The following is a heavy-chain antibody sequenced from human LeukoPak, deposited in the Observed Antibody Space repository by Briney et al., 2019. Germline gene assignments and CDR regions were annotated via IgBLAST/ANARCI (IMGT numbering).Heavy chain of an antibody. CDR2: ISGSGGST. D-gene: IGHD4-23*01. Sequence: GGSLRLSCAASGFTFSSYSMNWVRQAPGKGLEWVSAISGSGGSTYYADSVKGRFTISRDNSKNTLYLQMNSLRAEDAAVYYCAKDRGPTVVNDYFDYWGQGTLVTVSS. CDR1: GFTFSSYS. CDR3: AKDRGPTVVNDYFDY. J-gene: IGHJ4*02. V-gene: IGHV3-23*01.